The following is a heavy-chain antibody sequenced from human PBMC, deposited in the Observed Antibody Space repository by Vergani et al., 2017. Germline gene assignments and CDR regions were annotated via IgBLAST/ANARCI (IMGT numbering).Heavy chain of an antibody. D-gene: IGHD3-22*01. Sequence: QVQLQQWGAGLLKPSETLSLTCAVYGGSFSGYYWSWIRQPPGKGLEWIGEINHSGSTNYNPSLKSRVTISVDTSKNQFSLKLSSVTAADTAVYYCARDREGNDSSGYYYGVYAFDIWGQGTMVTVSS. J-gene: IGHJ3*02. CDR2: INHSGST. V-gene: IGHV4-34*01. CDR3: ARDREGNDSSGYYYGVYAFDI. CDR1: GGSFSGYY.